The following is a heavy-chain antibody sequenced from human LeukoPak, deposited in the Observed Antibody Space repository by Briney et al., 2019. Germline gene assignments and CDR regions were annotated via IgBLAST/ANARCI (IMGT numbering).Heavy chain of an antibody. V-gene: IGHV1-46*01. CDR2: INPSGGST. CDR1: GYTFTSYY. CDR3: ARGGFVTMVRGVQSTGYFDY. D-gene: IGHD3-10*01. J-gene: IGHJ4*02. Sequence: ASVKVSCKASGYTFTSYYMHWVRQAPGQGLEWMGIINPSGGSTSYAQKFQGRVTMTRDTSTSTVYMELSSLRSEDTAVYYCARGGFVTMVRGVQSTGYFDYWGQGTLVTVPS.